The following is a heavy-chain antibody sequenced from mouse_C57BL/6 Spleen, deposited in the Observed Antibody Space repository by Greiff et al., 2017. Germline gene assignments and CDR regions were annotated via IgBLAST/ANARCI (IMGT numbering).Heavy chain of an antibody. J-gene: IGHJ2*01. CDR1: GYTFTSYW. V-gene: IGHV1-50*01. CDR2: IDPSDSYT. D-gene: IGHD1-1*01. Sequence: QVQLQQPGAELVKPGASVKLSCKASGYTFTSYWMQWVKQRPGQGLEWIGEIDPSDSYTNYNQKFKGKATLTVDTSSSTAYMQRSSLTSEDSAVYYCARGGTTVDFDYWGQGTTLTVSS. CDR3: ARGGTTVDFDY.